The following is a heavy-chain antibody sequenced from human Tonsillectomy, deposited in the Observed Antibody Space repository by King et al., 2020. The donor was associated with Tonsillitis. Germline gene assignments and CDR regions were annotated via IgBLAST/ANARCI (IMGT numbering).Heavy chain of an antibody. CDR2: ISSSSSTI. V-gene: IGHV3-48*02. CDR1: GFTFSSYS. D-gene: IGHD2-2*01. CDR3: AREIVVVPAVSYFDY. J-gene: IGHJ4*02. Sequence: VQLVESGGGLVQPGGSLRLSCAASGFTFSSYSMNWVRQAPGKGLEWVSYISSSSSTIYYADSVKGRFTISRDNAKNSLYLRMNSPRDEDTAVYYCAREIVVVPAVSYFDYWGQGTLVTVSS.